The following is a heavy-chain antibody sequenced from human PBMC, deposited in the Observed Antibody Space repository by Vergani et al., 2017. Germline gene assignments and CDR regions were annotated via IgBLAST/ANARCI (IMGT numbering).Heavy chain of an antibody. CDR3: ARDGVGWDLPRTFDY. CDR2: IKQDGSEK. D-gene: IGHD1-26*01. CDR1: GFTFNSYW. J-gene: IGHJ4*02. V-gene: IGHV3-7*03. Sequence: EVQLVESGGGLVQPGGSLRLSCAASGFTFNSYWMNWVRQAPGKGLEWVANIKQDGSEKYYVDSVKGRFTISRDNAKNSLYLQMNSLRAEDTAVYYWARDGVGWDLPRTFDYWGQGTLVTVSS.